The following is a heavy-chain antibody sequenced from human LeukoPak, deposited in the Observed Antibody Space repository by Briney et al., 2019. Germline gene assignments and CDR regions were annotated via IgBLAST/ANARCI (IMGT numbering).Heavy chain of an antibody. CDR3: VRDSRYCPDV. Sequence: GGSLRLSCAASGFTFSSYWMRWVRQAPGKGLVWVSRLISDGSSASYADSVKGRFTISRDNTKNILYLQMNSLRAEDTAVYYCVRDSRYCPDVWGQGTTVTVSS. CDR1: GFTFSSYW. CDR2: LISDGSSA. V-gene: IGHV3-74*01. D-gene: IGHD2-8*02. J-gene: IGHJ6*02.